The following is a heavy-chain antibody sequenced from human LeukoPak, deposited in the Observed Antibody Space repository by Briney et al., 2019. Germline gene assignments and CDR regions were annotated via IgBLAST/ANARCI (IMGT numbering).Heavy chain of an antibody. Sequence: GGSLILSRAASGFTVSTNNMYWVRQALGKGLEWVSVIYSGGSTYYADSVKGRFTISRDDSKNTLYLQMNSLRGEDTAVYYCARATGGPRRGIDYWGQGTLVTVSS. J-gene: IGHJ4*02. CDR2: IYSGGST. V-gene: IGHV3-66*01. D-gene: IGHD2-15*01. CDR3: ARATGGPRRGIDY. CDR1: GFTVSTNN.